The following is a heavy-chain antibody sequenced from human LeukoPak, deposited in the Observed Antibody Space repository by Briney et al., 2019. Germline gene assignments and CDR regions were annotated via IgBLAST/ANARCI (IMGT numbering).Heavy chain of an antibody. CDR2: IYYSGST. D-gene: IGHD3-22*01. CDR3: ATGSSRYYDSSGYYLPFFDY. CDR1: GGSISSYY. J-gene: IGHJ4*02. V-gene: IGHV4-59*01. Sequence: SGTLSLTCAVSGGSISSYYWSWIRQPPGKGLEWIGYIYYSGSTNYNPSLKSRVTISVDTSKNQFSLKLSSVTAADTAVYYCATGSSRYYDSSGYYLPFFDYWGQGTLVTVSS.